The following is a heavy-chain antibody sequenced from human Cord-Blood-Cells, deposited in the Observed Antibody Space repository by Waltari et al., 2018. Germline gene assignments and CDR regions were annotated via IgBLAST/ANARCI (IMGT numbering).Heavy chain of an antibody. V-gene: IGHV3-13*01. CDR1: GFIFSSYD. CDR3: ARRSGDAFDI. J-gene: IGHJ3*02. CDR2: IGTAGDT. Sequence: EVQLVESGGGLVQPGGSLRLSCAASGFIFSSYDMHWFRQATGKGLEWVSAIGTAGDTYYPGSVKGRFTISRENAKNSLYLQMNSLRAGDTAVYYCARRSGDAFDIWGQGTMVTVSS. D-gene: IGHD3-3*01.